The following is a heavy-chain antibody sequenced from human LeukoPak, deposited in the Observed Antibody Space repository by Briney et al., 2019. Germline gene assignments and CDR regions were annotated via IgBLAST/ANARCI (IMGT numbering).Heavy chain of an antibody. CDR1: GFTFSDYY. D-gene: IGHD2-15*01. V-gene: IGHV3-11*05. CDR2: ISSSSYT. Sequence: GGSLRLSCAASGFTFSDYYMSWIRQAPGKGLEWVSYISSSSYTNYADSVKGRFTISRDNAKNSLYLQMNSLRAEDTAVYYCARGYCSGGSCYSLLGYYYYGMDVWGQGTTVTVSS. CDR3: ARGYCSGGSCYSLLGYYYYGMDV. J-gene: IGHJ6*02.